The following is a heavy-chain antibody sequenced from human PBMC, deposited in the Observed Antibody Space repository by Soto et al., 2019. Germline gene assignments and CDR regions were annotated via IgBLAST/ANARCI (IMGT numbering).Heavy chain of an antibody. D-gene: IGHD3-9*01. CDR2: IYYSGST. J-gene: IGHJ5*01. CDR1: GGSISSYY. Sequence: SETLSLTCTVSGGSISSYYWSWIRQPPGKGLEWIGYIYYSGSTNYNPSLKSRVTISVDTSKNQFSLKLSSVPAADTAVYSCARHGGGRRSIYFDWLSRANLFASCGQGTLVPVSS. V-gene: IGHV4-59*08. CDR3: ARHGGGRRSIYFDWLSRANLFAS.